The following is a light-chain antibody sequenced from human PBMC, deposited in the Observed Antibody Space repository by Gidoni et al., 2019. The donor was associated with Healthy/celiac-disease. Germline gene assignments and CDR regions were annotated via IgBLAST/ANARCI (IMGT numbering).Light chain of an antibody. J-gene: IGKJ1*01. V-gene: IGKV4-1*01. CDR2: WAY. CDR3: HQYYSTPPT. Sequence: DIVMTQYPDYLAGSLGERATINCKSSQSILYSSNNKNYVAWYQQKPGQPPKLLIYWAYTRESGFPDRFSGSGSGTDFTLTVSRLQAEDVAVYYCHQYYSTPPTFGQGTKVEIK. CDR1: QSILYSSNNKNY.